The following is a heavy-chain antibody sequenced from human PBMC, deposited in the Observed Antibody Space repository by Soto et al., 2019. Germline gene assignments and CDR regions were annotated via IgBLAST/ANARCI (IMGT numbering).Heavy chain of an antibody. CDR3: AIDGLVLVPATVNSDYYYYAMDV. V-gene: IGHV1-69*13. CDR1: GYTFTGYY. Sequence: SVKVSCKASGYTFTGYYMHWVRQAPGQGLEWMGGIIPRSATSNYAQKFQGRVTITADESTSTAYMELSSLRSEDTAVYYCAIDGLVLVPATVNSDYYYYAMDVWGQGTTVTVS. D-gene: IGHD2-2*01. CDR2: IIPRSATS. J-gene: IGHJ6*02.